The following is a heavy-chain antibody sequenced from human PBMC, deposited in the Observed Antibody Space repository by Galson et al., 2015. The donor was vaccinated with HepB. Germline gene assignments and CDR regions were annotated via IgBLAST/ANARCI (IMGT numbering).Heavy chain of an antibody. V-gene: IGHV4-59*12. D-gene: IGHD1-14*01. CDR1: GGSISSYY. Sequence: ETLSLTCTVSGGSISSYYWGWIRQPPGEGLEWIGYIHYSGSTYYNPSLKSRVTISVDTSKNQFSLKLSSVTAADTAVYYCARDRGIRGFDIWGQGTMVTVSS. J-gene: IGHJ3*02. CDR3: ARDRGIRGFDI. CDR2: IHYSGST.